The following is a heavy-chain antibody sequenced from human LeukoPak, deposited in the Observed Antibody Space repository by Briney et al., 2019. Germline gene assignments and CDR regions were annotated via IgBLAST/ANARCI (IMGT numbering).Heavy chain of an antibody. Sequence: GTSLRLSCAASGLTFNNYVMNWVRQAPGKGLEWVASISYDGTNEYYADSVKGRFTISKDNSKNTVYLQLSNLRVADTAVYYCAKLEDWGQGTLVAVFS. J-gene: IGHJ4*02. CDR2: ISYDGTNE. D-gene: IGHD1-1*01. CDR3: AKLED. V-gene: IGHV3-30*18. CDR1: GLTFNNYV.